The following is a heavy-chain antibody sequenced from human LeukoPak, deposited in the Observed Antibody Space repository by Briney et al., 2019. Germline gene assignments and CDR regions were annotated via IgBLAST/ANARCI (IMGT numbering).Heavy chain of an antibody. CDR3: ARNYSRSFFYY. CDR1: GYTFTSYY. CDR2: INPSGGST. Sequence: ASVKVSCKASGYTFTSYYMHWVRQAPGQGLEWMGIINPSGGSTSYAQKFQGRVTMTRDTSTSTVYMELRSLRSEDPAVYYCARNYSRSFFYYGGREPRVTVPS. J-gene: IGHJ4*02. V-gene: IGHV1-46*01. D-gene: IGHD6-13*01.